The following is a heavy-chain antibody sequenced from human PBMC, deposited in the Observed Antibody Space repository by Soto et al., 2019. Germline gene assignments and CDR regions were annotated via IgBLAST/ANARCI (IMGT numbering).Heavy chain of an antibody. CDR2: IYPGDSDT. CDR3: ARQYYYDSSGYTGRYYYGMDV. D-gene: IGHD3-22*01. V-gene: IGHV5-51*01. Sequence: PGESLKISCKGSGYSFTSYWIGWVRQMPGKGLEWMGIIYPGDSDTRYSPSFQGQVTISADKSISTAYLQWSSLKASDTAMYYCARQYYYDSSGYTGRYYYGMDVWGQGTTVTVS. J-gene: IGHJ6*02. CDR1: GYSFTSYW.